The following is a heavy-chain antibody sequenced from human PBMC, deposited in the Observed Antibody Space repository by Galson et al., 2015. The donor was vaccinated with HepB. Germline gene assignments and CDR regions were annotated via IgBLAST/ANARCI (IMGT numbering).Heavy chain of an antibody. CDR1: GYTLTTYW. D-gene: IGHD1-26*01. J-gene: IGHJ6*02. V-gene: IGHV5-51*01. Sequence: QSGAEVKKPGESLKISCKGSGYTLTTYWIGWVRQLPGKGLEWMGLISPGDSETRYSPAFQGQVTISADKSISTAYVQWDSLQASDTAMYYCARHPPGGRGMDVWGQGTTVTVSS. CDR3: ARHPPGGRGMDV. CDR2: ISPGDSET.